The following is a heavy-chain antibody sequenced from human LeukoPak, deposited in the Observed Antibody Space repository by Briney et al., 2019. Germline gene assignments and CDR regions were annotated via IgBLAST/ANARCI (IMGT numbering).Heavy chain of an antibody. V-gene: IGHV3-23*01. J-gene: IGHJ4*02. Sequence: GGSLRLSCAASGFTFSSYAMSWVRQAPGKGLEWVSAISGSGGSTYDADSVKGRFTISRDNSKNTLYLQMNSLRAEDTAVYYCAKDGVYDFWSGYYLDYWGQGTLVTVSS. CDR3: AKDGVYDFWSGYYLDY. CDR2: ISGSGGST. D-gene: IGHD3-3*01. CDR1: GFTFSSYA.